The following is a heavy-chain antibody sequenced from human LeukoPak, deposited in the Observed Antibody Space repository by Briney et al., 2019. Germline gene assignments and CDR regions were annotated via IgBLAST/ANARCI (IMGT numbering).Heavy chain of an antibody. Sequence: LGESLKISGKGSGYSFTNYWVGWVRQMPGKGLEWVGSIYPGDSDISYSPSFQGQVTISADKSISTAYLQWSSLKASDTAMYYCARLQGYYYGSGSQDVDFWGQGTLVTVSS. D-gene: IGHD3-10*01. CDR1: GYSFTNYW. CDR2: IYPGDSDI. V-gene: IGHV5-51*01. J-gene: IGHJ4*02. CDR3: ARLQGYYYGSGSQDVDF.